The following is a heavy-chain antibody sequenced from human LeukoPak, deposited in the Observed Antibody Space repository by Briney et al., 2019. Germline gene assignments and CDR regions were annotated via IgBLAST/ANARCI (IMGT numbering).Heavy chain of an antibody. CDR1: GFTFSDNY. Sequence: PGGSLRLSCAASGFTFSDNYMSWIRQAPGKGLEWVSYISSSGSIYYADSVKGRFTISRDNAKNSLYLQMNSLRAEDTAVYYCARDRGEYYFDYWGQGTLVTVSS. D-gene: IGHD5-24*01. J-gene: IGHJ4*02. CDR3: ARDRGEYYFDY. V-gene: IGHV3-11*04. CDR2: ISSSGSI.